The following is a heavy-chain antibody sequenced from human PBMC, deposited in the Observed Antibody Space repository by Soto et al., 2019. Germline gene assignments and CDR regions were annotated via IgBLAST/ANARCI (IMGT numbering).Heavy chain of an antibody. Sequence: SETLSLTCTVAGGPISSHSWTWIRQPPGKGLEWIGYIYNSGNTNYNPSLRSRVAISRDTSKNQFSLKLNSVTAADSAVYYCAALYYYTSGSYSSYYFDFWGQGTLVTVSS. CDR3: AALYYYTSGSYSSYYFDF. CDR2: IYNSGNT. J-gene: IGHJ4*02. V-gene: IGHV4-59*11. CDR1: GGPISSHS. D-gene: IGHD3-10*01.